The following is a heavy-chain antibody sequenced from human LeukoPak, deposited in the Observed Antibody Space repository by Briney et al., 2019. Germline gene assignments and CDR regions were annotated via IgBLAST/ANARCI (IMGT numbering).Heavy chain of an antibody. D-gene: IGHD6-19*01. V-gene: IGHV3-7*03. CDR1: GFDFSNYW. Sequence: GGSLRLSCAASGFDFSNYWMYWVRQAPGKGLEWVANIKQDGSEKYYVDSVKGRFTISRDNAENSLYLQMNSLRAEDTAVYYCAKGIGAVAEREYYFDYWGQGTLVTVSS. CDR2: IKQDGSEK. CDR3: AKGIGAVAEREYYFDY. J-gene: IGHJ4*02.